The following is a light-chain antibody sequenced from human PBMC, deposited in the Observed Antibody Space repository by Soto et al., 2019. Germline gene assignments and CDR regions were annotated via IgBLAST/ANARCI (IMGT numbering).Light chain of an antibody. Sequence: QSALTQPASVSGSPGPSITISCTGTSSDVGSYNLVSWYQQHPGKAPKLMIYEVSERPSGVSNRFSGSKSGNTASLTISGLQAEDEADYYCCSYATPRLFGGGTKLTVL. V-gene: IGLV2-23*02. CDR2: EVS. CDR3: CSYATPRL. CDR1: SSDVGSYNL. J-gene: IGLJ2*01.